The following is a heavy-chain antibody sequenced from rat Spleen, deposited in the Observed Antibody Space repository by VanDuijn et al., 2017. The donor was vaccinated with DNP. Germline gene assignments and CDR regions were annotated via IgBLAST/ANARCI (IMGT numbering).Heavy chain of an antibody. CDR2: ISHDGNST. J-gene: IGHJ2*01. Sequence: EVQLVESGGGLVQPGRSLKLSCAASGFTFRDYNMAWVRQAPTKGLEWVAAISHDGNSTYYRDSVKGRFTISRENAKGSLDLQMDSLRSEDTAIYYCTTADFWGQGLMVTVSS. CDR1: GFTFRDYN. V-gene: IGHV5-20*01. CDR3: TTADF.